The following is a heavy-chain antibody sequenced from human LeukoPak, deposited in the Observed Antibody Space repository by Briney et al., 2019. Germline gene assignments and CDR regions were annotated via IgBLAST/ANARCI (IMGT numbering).Heavy chain of an antibody. Sequence: GGSLRLSCAVSGFPSSSYWMSWVRQAPGKGLEWVANIKQDGSEKYYVDSVKGRFTVSRDNAKNSLYLQMNSLRAEDTAVYYCARLLCYYGRGGLLTCDAFDIWGHGTMVTVSS. V-gene: IGHV3-7*01. J-gene: IGHJ3*02. CDR1: GFPSSSYW. D-gene: IGHD3-22*01. CDR2: IKQDGSEK. CDR3: ARLLCYYGRGGLLTCDAFDI.